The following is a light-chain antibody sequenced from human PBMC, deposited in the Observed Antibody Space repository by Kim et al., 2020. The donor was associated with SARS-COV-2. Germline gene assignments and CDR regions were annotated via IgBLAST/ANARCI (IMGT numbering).Light chain of an antibody. CDR2: GAS. CDR3: QQYNNWPADT. CDR1: QSVSSN. Sequence: EIVMTQSPATLSVSPGERATLSCRASQSVSSNLAWYQQTPGQAPRLLIYGASIRATGIPARFSGSGSGTEFTLTISSLQSEDFAVYYWQQYNNWPADTFGRGTRLEIK. J-gene: IGKJ5*01. V-gene: IGKV3-15*01.